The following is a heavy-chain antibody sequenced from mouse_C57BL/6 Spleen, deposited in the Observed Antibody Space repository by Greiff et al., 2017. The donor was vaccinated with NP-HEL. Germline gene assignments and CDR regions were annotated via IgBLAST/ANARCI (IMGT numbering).Heavy chain of an antibody. J-gene: IGHJ1*03. CDR2: IYPRDGST. V-gene: IGHV1-78*01. D-gene: IGHD2-4*01. CDR3: ARGDYEYDRYWYFDV. Sequence: QVQLQQSDAELVKPGASVKISCKVSSYTFTDHTIHWMKQRPEQGLEWIGYIYPRDGSTKYNEKFKGKATLTADKSSSTAYMQLNSLTSEDSAVYFCARGDYEYDRYWYFDVWGTGTTVTVSS. CDR1: SYTFTDHT.